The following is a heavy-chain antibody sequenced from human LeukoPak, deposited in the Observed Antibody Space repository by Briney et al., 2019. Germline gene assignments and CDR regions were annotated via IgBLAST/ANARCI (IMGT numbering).Heavy chain of an antibody. Sequence: SSETLSLTCTVSGGSISSSSYYWGWIRQPPGKGLEWIGSIYYSGSTYYNPSLKSRVTISVDTSKNQFSLKLSSVTAADTAVYYCARLSGSYPNYYFDYWGQGTLVTVSS. CDR1: GGSISSSSYY. V-gene: IGHV4-39*07. D-gene: IGHD1-26*01. CDR2: IYYSGST. CDR3: ARLSGSYPNYYFDY. J-gene: IGHJ4*02.